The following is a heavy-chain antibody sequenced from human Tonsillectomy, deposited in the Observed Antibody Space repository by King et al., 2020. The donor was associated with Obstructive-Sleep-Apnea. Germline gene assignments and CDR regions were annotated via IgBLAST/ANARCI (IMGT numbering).Heavy chain of an antibody. D-gene: IGHD6-13*01. CDR3: ARDLVPDAFDI. J-gene: IGHJ3*02. V-gene: IGHV3-48*04. Sequence: VQLVESGGGVGQPGGSLRLSCAASGFTFSGYNMNWVRQAPGKGLEWVSYISSSSSTIYYADSVKVRFTISRDNAKNSLYLQMNSLRAEDTAVYYCARDLVPDAFDIWGQGTMVTVSS. CDR2: ISSSSSTI. CDR1: GFTFSGYN.